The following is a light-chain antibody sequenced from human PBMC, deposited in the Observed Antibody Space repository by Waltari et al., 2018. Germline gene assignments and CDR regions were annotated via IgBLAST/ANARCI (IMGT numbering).Light chain of an antibody. CDR1: SSDIVTYNY. CDR2: DVN. V-gene: IGLV2-14*01. J-gene: IGLJ3*02. Sequence: SALTQPASVSGSPGQSITISCTETSSDIVTYNYASWYQQHPGKAPKRMIYDVNKQPSGVSSRCSGSESGNTASLTISGLQAEDESDYYCSSYSRITTSVVFGGGTKLTVL. CDR3: SSYSRITTSVV.